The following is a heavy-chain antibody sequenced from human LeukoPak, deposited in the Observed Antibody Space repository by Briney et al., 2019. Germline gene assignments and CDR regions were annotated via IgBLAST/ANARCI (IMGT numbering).Heavy chain of an antibody. J-gene: IGHJ4*02. CDR2: ISYSGNT. V-gene: IGHV4-39*02. Sequence: SETLSLTCTVSGGSITIHDNYWGWIRQPPGKGLEWIGSISYSGNTYYSPSLQSRVTMSIDTSRNNFSLKLSSVTAADTAVYYCARLYFDFWSGYSDYWGQGTLVTVSS. CDR1: GGSITIHDNY. CDR3: ARLYFDFWSGYSDY. D-gene: IGHD3-3*01.